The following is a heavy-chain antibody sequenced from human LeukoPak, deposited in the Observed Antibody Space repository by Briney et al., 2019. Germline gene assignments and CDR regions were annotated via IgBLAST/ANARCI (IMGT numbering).Heavy chain of an antibody. J-gene: IGHJ4*02. CDR2: IYTSGST. CDR3: ARLQSGWLYFDY. D-gene: IGHD6-19*01. V-gene: IGHV4-61*02. Sequence: SQTLSLTCTVSGGSISSGSYYWSWIRQPAGKGLEWIGRIYTSGSTNYNPSLKSRVTISVDTSKNQFSLKLSPVTAADTAVYYCARLQSGWLYFDYWGQGTLVTVSS. CDR1: GGSISSGSYY.